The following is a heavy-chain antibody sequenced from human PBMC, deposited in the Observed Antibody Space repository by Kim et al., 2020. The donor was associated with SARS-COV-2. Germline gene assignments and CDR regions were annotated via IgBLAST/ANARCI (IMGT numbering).Heavy chain of an antibody. CDR3: TRANRGMDY. J-gene: IGHJ4*02. D-gene: IGHD7-27*01. V-gene: IGHV3-7*03. CDR2: RET. Sequence: RETNYVDSVKGRFTISRDNAKNSLSLQMNSLRAEDTAVYYCTRANRGMDYWGQGTLVTVSS.